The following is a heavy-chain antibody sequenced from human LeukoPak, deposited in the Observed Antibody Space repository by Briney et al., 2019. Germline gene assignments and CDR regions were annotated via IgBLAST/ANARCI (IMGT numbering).Heavy chain of an antibody. CDR2: IYPGDSDT. CDR3: ARREKTTEIFDH. CDR1: GYTFTNYW. D-gene: IGHD4-17*01. Sequence: GESLKISCKGSGYTFTNYWIGWVRQMPGKGLEWMGIIYPGDSDTRYNPSFQGQVTISADKSISAAYLQWSSLKASDTAIYYCARREKTTEIFDHWGQGTLVSVSS. V-gene: IGHV5-51*01. J-gene: IGHJ4*02.